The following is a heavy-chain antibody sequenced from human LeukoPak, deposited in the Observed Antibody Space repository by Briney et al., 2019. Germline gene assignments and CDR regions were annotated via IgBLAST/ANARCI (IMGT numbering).Heavy chain of an antibody. J-gene: IGHJ4*02. CDR1: GGTFSSYA. CDR2: IIPIFGTA. V-gene: IGHV1-69*06. Sequence: SVKVSCKASGGTFSSYAISWVRQAPGQGLEWMGGIIPIFGTANYAQKFQGRVTITADKSTSTAYMELSSLKSEDTAVYYCARVGNYDILTGYYTFDYWGQGTLVTVSS. D-gene: IGHD3-9*01. CDR3: ARVGNYDILTGYYTFDY.